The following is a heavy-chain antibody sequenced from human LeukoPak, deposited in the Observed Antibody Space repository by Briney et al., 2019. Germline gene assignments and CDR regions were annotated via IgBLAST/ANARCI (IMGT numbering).Heavy chain of an antibody. CDR1: GGSISSYY. J-gene: IGHJ3*02. V-gene: IGHV4-59*01. CDR2: IYYSGST. CDR3: ARDLSDDAFDI. Sequence: SSETLSLTCTVSGGSISSYYRSWIRQPPGKGLEWIGYIYYSGSTNYNPSLKSRVTISVDTSKNQFSLKLSSVTAADTAVYYCARDLSDDAFDIWGQGTMVTVSS. D-gene: IGHD2/OR15-2a*01.